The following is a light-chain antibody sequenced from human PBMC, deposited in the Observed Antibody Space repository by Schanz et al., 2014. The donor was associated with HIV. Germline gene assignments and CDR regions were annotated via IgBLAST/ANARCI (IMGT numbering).Light chain of an antibody. V-gene: IGKV3-11*01. CDR2: DTS. Sequence: EIVLTQSPATLSLSPGERATLSCRASQSVSTYLAWYQQKPGQAPRLLIYDTSNRATGVPPRFSGSGSGTDFTLTISSLEPEDFAVYYCQQRSSWPLFTFGQGTKLEIK. CDR1: QSVSTY. CDR3: QQRSSWPLFT. J-gene: IGKJ2*01.